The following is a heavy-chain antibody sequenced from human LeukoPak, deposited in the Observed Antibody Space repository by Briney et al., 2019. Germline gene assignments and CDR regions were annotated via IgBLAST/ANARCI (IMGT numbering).Heavy chain of an antibody. CDR2: INPNSGGT. Sequence: ASVKVSCKASGYTFTSYGISWVRQAPGQGLGWMGWINPNSGGTNYAQKFQGRVTMTRDTSISTAYMELSRLRSDDTAVYYCARVSTTLFDYWGQGTLVTVSS. CDR1: GYTFTSYG. J-gene: IGHJ4*02. D-gene: IGHD2-2*01. V-gene: IGHV1-2*02. CDR3: ARVSTTLFDY.